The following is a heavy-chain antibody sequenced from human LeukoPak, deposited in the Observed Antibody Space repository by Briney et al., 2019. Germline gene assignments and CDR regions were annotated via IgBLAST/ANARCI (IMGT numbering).Heavy chain of an antibody. Sequence: GRSLRLSCAASGFTFSSYAMHWVRQAPGKGLEWVAVISYDGSNKYYADSVKGRFTISRDNSKNTLYLQMNSLRAEDTAVYYCARDMDSGYAVFDYWGQGTLVTVSS. D-gene: IGHD5-12*01. CDR2: ISYDGSNK. CDR3: ARDMDSGYAVFDY. V-gene: IGHV3-30-3*01. CDR1: GFTFSSYA. J-gene: IGHJ4*02.